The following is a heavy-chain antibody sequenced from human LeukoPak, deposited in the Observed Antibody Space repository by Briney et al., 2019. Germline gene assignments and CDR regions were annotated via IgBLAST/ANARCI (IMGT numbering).Heavy chain of an antibody. CDR2: FDPEDGET. D-gene: IGHD1-26*01. J-gene: IGHJ4*02. V-gene: IGHV1-24*01. Sequence: ASVKVSCKVSGYTLTEVSMHGVRQAPGKGLEWMGGFDPEDGETIYAQKFQGRVTMTEDTSIHTAYMELSSLRSEATAVYYCATTVVGATGTGYWGQGTLVTVSS. CDR3: ATTVVGATGTGY. CDR1: GYTLTEVS.